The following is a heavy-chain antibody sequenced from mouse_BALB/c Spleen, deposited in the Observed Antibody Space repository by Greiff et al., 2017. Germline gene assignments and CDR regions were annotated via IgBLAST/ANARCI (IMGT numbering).Heavy chain of an antibody. CDR3: AREGSEDYFDD. CDR2: IWAGGST. Sequence: VKLMESGPGLVAPSQSLSITCTVSGFSLTSYGVHWVRQPPGKGLEWLGVIWAGGSTHYNSALMSRLSISKDNSKSQVFLKMNSLQTDDTAMYYCAREGSEDYFDDWGQGTTLTVSS. V-gene: IGHV2-9*02. J-gene: IGHJ2*01. CDR1: GFSLTSYG.